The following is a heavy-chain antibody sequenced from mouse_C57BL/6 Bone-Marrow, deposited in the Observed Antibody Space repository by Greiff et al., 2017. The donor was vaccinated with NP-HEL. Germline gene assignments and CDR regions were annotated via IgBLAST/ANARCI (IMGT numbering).Heavy chain of an antibody. J-gene: IGHJ2*01. V-gene: IGHV1-7*01. CDR1: GYTFTSYW. CDR3: ARRAAQAPYYFDY. D-gene: IGHD3-2*02. Sequence: QVQLKESGAELAKPGASVKLSCKASGYTFTSYWMHWVKQRPGQGLEWIGYINPSSGYTKYNQKFKDKATLTADKSSSTAYMQLSSLTYEDSAVYYCARRAAQAPYYFDYWGQGTTLTVSS. CDR2: INPSSGYT.